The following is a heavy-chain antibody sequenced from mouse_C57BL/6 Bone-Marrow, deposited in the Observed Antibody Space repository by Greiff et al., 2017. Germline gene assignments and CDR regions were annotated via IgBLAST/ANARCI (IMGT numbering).Heavy chain of an antibody. CDR1: GFTFSDYY. Sequence: EVKLVESEGGLVQPGSSMKLSCTASGFTFSDYYMAWVRQVPEKGLEWVANINSDGSSTYYLDSLKSRFIISRDNAKNILYLQMSSLKSEDTATYYCARDRNGYSFDYWGQGTTLTVSS. V-gene: IGHV5-16*01. D-gene: IGHD2-2*01. CDR3: ARDRNGYSFDY. J-gene: IGHJ2*01. CDR2: INSDGSST.